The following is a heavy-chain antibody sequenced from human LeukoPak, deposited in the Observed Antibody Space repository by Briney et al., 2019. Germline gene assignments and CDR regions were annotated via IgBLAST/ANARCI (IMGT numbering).Heavy chain of an antibody. D-gene: IGHD6-13*01. V-gene: IGHV3-23*01. J-gene: IGHJ4*02. CDR2: IGGSGEST. CDR3: AKRQAPSGPSED. CDR1: GFSFSTYT. Sequence: GGSLRLSCAASGFSFSTYTMRWIRQAPGPGLEWVSAIGGSGESTYYADSVQGRFTIYRDFSRNPLYLQRNSLGDEDTAVYYCAKRQAPSGPSEDWGQGTLVTVSS.